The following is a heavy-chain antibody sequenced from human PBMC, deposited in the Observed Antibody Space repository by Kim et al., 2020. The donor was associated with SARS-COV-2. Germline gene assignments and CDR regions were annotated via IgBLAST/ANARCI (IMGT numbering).Heavy chain of an antibody. CDR1: GFTFSTYA. CDR3: AKLNWDGLDDY. D-gene: IGHD1-1*01. Sequence: GGSLRLSCAAYGFTFSTYAMSWVRQAPGKGLAWVSAISDNGGGTYYADSVKGRFTISRDNSKNTLYLQMNSLRAEDTAVYYCAKLNWDGLDDYWGQGTLVTVSS. CDR2: ISDNGGGT. J-gene: IGHJ4*02. V-gene: IGHV3-23*01.